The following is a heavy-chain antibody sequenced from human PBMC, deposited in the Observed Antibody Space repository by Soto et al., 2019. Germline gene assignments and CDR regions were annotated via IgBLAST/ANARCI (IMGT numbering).Heavy chain of an antibody. CDR2: ISSSSSYI. J-gene: IGHJ5*02. Sequence: GGSLRLSCAASGFTFSRYSMNWVRQAPGKGLEWVSSISSSSSYIYYADSVKGRFTISRDNAKNSLYLQMNSLRAEDTAVYYCARDRGVRDCSSTSCYAFWFDPWGQGTLVTVSS. CDR3: ARDRGVRDCSSTSCYAFWFDP. V-gene: IGHV3-21*01. CDR1: GFTFSRYS. D-gene: IGHD2-2*01.